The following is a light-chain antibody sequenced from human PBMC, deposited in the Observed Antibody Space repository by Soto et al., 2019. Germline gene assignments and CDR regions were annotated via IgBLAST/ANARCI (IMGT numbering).Light chain of an antibody. J-gene: IGKJ1*01. CDR3: QQYNNWPRT. Sequence: EIVMTQSPATLSVSPGERATLSCRVSQSVSGNLAWYQRKPGQPPRLLIYGASTRATGIPARFSGSGSGTEFTLTISSLQSEDFAVYYCQQYNNWPRTFGQGTKVEIK. V-gene: IGKV3-15*01. CDR1: QSVSGN. CDR2: GAS.